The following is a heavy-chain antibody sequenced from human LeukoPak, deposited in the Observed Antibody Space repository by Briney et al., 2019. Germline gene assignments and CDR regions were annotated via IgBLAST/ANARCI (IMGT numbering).Heavy chain of an antibody. CDR2: ISYIETDK. D-gene: IGHD2-2*01. Sequence: GGSLRLSCAVSGFTFSGYIMHWVRQAPGKGLEWVAVISYIETDKYYADSVKGRFTISRDNSKNTLYLQMNSLRVEDTAVYYCARASSTSCYYWGQGTLVTVSS. V-gene: IGHV3-30-3*01. CDR3: ARASSTSCYY. CDR1: GFTFSGYI. J-gene: IGHJ4*02.